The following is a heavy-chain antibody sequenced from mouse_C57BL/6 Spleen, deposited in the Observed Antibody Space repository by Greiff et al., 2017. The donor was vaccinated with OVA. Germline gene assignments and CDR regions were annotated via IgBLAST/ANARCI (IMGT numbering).Heavy chain of an antibody. V-gene: IGHV1-55*01. CDR3: ASAGYYGSSYGY. J-gene: IGHJ2*01. CDR2: IYPGSGST. D-gene: IGHD1-1*01. Sequence: QVQLQQPGAELVKPGASVKMSCKASGYTFTSYWITWVKQRPGQGLEWIGDIYPGSGSTNYNEKFKSKATLTVDTSSSTAYVQLSSLTSEDSAVYYCASAGYYGSSYGYWGQGTTLTGSS. CDR1: GYTFTSYW.